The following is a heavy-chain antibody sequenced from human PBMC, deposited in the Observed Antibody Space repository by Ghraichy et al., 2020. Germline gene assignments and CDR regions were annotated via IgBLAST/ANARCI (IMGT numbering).Heavy chain of an antibody. V-gene: IGHV4-30-2*01. Sequence: SETLSLTCAVSGDSISSGSISRGGSSWSWIRQPPGKGLEWIGYIYESGSTFYNPSLKSRVSFSLDRSKNQFSLSLTSVTAADTAVYYCAREAGGYDTDWFDPGGQGILVTVSS. CDR2: IYESGST. CDR1: GDSISSGSISRGGSS. D-gene: IGHD5-12*01. CDR3: AREAGGYDTDWFDP. J-gene: IGHJ5*01.